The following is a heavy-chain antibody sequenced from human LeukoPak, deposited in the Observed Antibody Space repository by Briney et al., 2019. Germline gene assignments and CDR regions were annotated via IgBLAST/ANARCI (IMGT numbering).Heavy chain of an antibody. J-gene: IGHJ6*02. D-gene: IGHD3-10*01. CDR2: INHSGST. Sequence: SETLSLTCAAYGGSFSGYYWSWIRQPPGKGLEWIGEINHSGSTNYNPSLKSRVTISVDTSKNQFSLKLSSVTAADTAVYYCARDSRKYYGSGSYPHTYYYYYGMDVWGQGTTVTVSS. CDR1: GGSFSGYY. CDR3: ARDSRKYYGSGSYPHTYYYYYGMDV. V-gene: IGHV4-34*01.